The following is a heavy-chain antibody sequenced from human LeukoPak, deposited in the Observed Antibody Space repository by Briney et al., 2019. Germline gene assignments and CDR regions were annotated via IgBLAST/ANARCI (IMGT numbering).Heavy chain of an antibody. CDR3: ARHRGYCSGSFCYFSWFDP. CDR1: GGSISSTSYY. D-gene: IGHD2-15*01. J-gene: IGHJ5*02. Sequence: PSETLSLTCTVSGGSISSTSYYWAWIRQPPGKGLEWIGRIYYSGSTYYNLSLKSRVTISVDTSKNQFSLKLSSVTAADTALYYCARHRGYCSGSFCYFSWFDPWGQGTLVTVSS. CDR2: IYYSGST. V-gene: IGHV4-39*01.